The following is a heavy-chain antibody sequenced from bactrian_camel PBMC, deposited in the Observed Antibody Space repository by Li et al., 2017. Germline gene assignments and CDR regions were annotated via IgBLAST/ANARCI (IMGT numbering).Heavy chain of an antibody. CDR1: GFTFDDTD. CDR2: ISFDVQP. J-gene: IGHJ4*01. Sequence: VQLVESGGGSVQAGETLTLSCSYSGFTFDDTDMAWFRQAPGNDCELVATISFDVQPHYADSVKGRCTIARDNTKNTVYLQMISLESEDTAMYYCAKDLSPSIGGWNLHYWGRGTQVTVS. V-gene: IGHV3-1*01. CDR3: AKDLSPSIGGWNLHY.